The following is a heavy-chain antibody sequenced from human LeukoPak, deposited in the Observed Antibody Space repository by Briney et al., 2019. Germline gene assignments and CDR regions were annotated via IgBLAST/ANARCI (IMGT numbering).Heavy chain of an antibody. V-gene: IGHV3-30-3*01. J-gene: IGHJ4*02. CDR1: RFTFNKYA. Sequence: GGSLRLSYAASRFTFNKYAMHWVRQAPGKGLEWVAVISYDGNNKYYADSVKGRFTISRDNSKNTVYLQMNSLRAEDTAVYYCASDVGIAVAGTSGYWSQGTLVTVSS. CDR3: ASDVGIAVAGTSGY. CDR2: ISYDGNNK. D-gene: IGHD6-19*01.